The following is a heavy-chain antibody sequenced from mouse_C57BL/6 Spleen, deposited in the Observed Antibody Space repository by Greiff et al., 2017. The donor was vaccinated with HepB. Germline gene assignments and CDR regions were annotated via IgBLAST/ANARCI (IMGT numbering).Heavy chain of an antibody. CDR2: ISYDGSN. CDR3: AKGPYYYGSSYYWYFDV. D-gene: IGHD1-1*01. CDR1: GYSITSGYY. J-gene: IGHJ1*03. Sequence: EVKLQESGPGLVKPSQSLSLTCSVTGYSITSGYYWNWIRQFPGNKLEWMGYISYDGSNNYNPSLKNRISITRDTSKNQFFLKLNSVTTEDTATYYCAKGPYYYGSSYYWYFDVWGTGTTVTVSS. V-gene: IGHV3-6*01.